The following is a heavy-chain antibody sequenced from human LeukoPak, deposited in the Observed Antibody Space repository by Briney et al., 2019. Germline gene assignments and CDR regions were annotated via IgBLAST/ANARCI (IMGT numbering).Heavy chain of an antibody. D-gene: IGHD3-16*01. CDR1: GFTFSSYW. Sequence: GGSLRLSCAASGFTFSSYWMNWARQAPGKGLEWVASINHNGNVNYYVDSVKGRFTISRDNAKNSLYLQMSNLRAEDTAVYFCARGGGLDVWGQGAAVTVSS. CDR2: INHNGNVN. J-gene: IGHJ6*02. CDR3: ARGGGLDV. V-gene: IGHV3-7*03.